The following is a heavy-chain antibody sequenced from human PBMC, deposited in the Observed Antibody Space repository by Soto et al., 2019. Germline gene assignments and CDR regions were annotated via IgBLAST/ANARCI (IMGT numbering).Heavy chain of an antibody. V-gene: IGHV4-39*07. CDR2: INHSGST. D-gene: IGHD3-10*01. J-gene: IGHJ6*02. CDR3: ARVRVAITMVRGVPKHYYGMDV. Sequence: PSETLSLTCTVSGGSISSDSYYWSWIRQPPGKGLEWIGEINHSGSTNYNPSLKSRVTISVDTSKNQFSLKLSSVTAADTAVYYCARVRVAITMVRGVPKHYYGMDVWGQGTTVTVSS. CDR1: GGSISSDSYY.